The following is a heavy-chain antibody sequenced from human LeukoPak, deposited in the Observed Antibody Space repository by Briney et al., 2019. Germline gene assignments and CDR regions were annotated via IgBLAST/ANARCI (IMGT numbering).Heavy chain of an antibody. CDR3: AKVQLGATHMDYYYYFGMDV. V-gene: IGHV1-69*13. CDR1: GYTFTGYY. D-gene: IGHD1-26*01. Sequence: GASVKVSCKASGYTFTGYYMHWVRQAPGQGLEWMGGIIPIFGTANYAQKFQGRVTITADESTSTAYMELSSLGSEDTAVYYCAKVQLGATHMDYYYYFGMDVWGQGTTVTVSS. CDR2: IIPIFGTA. J-gene: IGHJ6*02.